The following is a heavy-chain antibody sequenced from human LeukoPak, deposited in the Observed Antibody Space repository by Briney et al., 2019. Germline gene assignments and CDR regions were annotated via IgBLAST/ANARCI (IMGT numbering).Heavy chain of an antibody. CDR3: ARSRYDFWSGYSSGDAFDI. Sequence: ASVKVSCKASGGTFSSYAISWVRQAPGQGLEWMGRIIPIFGTANYAQKFQGRVTITTDESTSTAYMELSSLRSEDTAVYYCARSRYDFWSGYSSGDAFDIWGQGTMVTASS. CDR2: IIPIFGTA. D-gene: IGHD3-3*01. CDR1: GGTFSSYA. V-gene: IGHV1-69*05. J-gene: IGHJ3*02.